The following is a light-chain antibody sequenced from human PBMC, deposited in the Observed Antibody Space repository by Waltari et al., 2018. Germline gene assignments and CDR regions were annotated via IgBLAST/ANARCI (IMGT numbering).Light chain of an antibody. V-gene: IGLV2-11*01. CDR1: SSDVGGYNY. CDR2: DVS. J-gene: IGLJ2*01. Sequence: QSALTQPRSVSGSPGQSVIISCTGTSSDVGGYNYVSWYQEHPGKAPKLIIYDVSKRPSGVPDRFSGSKSGNTASLTISGLQAEDEADYYCCSYAGSYTFAVFGGGTKLTVL. CDR3: CSYAGSYTFAV.